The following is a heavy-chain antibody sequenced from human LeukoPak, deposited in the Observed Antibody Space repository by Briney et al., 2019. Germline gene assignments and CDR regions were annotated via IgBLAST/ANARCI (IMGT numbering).Heavy chain of an antibody. CDR2: MNPNSGNT. V-gene: IGHV1-8*01. Sequence: ASVKVSCKASGYTFTSYDINWVRQATGQGLEWMGWMNPNSGNTGYAQKFQGRVTMTRNTSISTAYMELSSLRSEDTAVYYCARTCDSYYYYYYMDVWSKGTTVTVSS. CDR3: ARTCDSYYYYYYMDV. CDR1: GYTFTSYD. J-gene: IGHJ6*03.